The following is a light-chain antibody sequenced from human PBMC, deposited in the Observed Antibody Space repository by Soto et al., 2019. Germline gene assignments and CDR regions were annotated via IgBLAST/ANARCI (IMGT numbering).Light chain of an antibody. J-gene: IGKJ4*02. CDR2: GAC. CDR3: KRYYSIPLT. CDR1: ESINGSY. Sequence: ENGLMQSPGALSLSPGERATVSCRASESINGSYLAWYQQTPGQAPRLRVYGACSRATGVPDLFSSSEPGTDFPLTIRSLEPEAFAAYYCKRYYSIPLTFGGGTKVDIK. V-gene: IGKV3-20*01.